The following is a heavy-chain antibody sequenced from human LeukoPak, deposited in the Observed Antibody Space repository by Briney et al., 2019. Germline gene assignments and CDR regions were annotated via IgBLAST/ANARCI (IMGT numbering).Heavy chain of an antibody. CDR1: GFTVSSNY. CDR3: ASRGRSHYRGDY. D-gene: IGHD1-26*01. V-gene: IGHV3-53*01. Sequence: GGSLRLSCAASGFTVSSNYMSWVRQAPGKGLEWVSVIYRGGSTYYADSVKGRFTISRDNSKNTLYLQMNSLRAEDTAVYYCASRGRSHYRGDYRGQGTLVTVSS. CDR2: IYRGGST. J-gene: IGHJ4*02.